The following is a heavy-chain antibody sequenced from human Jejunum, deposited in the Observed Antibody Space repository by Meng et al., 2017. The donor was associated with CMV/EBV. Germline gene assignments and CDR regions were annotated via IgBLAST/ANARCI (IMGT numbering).Heavy chain of an antibody. J-gene: IGHJ4*02. V-gene: IGHV3-23*01. CDR1: GFSVTSDY. D-gene: IGHD3-22*01. CDR2: IKGSGDKT. Sequence: SCAGSGFSVTSDYMTWVRQAPGKGLEWVSSIKGSGDKTYYADSVKGRFTISRDNSKTTLYLQMNSLRADDTAVYYCANPNYYDSNGAYWGQGTLVTVSS. CDR3: ANPNYYDSNGAY.